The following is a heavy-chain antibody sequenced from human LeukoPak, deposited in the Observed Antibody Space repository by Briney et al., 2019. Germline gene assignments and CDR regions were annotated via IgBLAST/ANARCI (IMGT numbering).Heavy chain of an antibody. V-gene: IGHV4-34*01. Sequence: SETLSLTCAVYGGSFSGYYWSWIRQPPGEGLEWIGEINHSGSTNYNPSLKSRVTISVDTSKNQFSLKLSSVTAADTAVYYCARAGYDSSGYSIYFDYWGQGTLVTVSS. D-gene: IGHD3-22*01. CDR1: GGSFSGYY. CDR2: INHSGST. CDR3: ARAGYDSSGYSIYFDY. J-gene: IGHJ4*02.